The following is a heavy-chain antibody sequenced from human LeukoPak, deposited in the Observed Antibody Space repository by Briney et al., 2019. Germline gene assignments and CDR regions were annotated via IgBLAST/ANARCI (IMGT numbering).Heavy chain of an antibody. CDR3: AKDERNWNYNLASQTYD. Sequence: GGSLRLSCVAPGFTVSSNYMSWVRQAPGKGLEWVSVIYSGGSTYYADSVKGRFTISRDNSKNTLYLQMSSLRAEDTAVYYCAKDERNWNYNLASQTYDWGQGTLVTVSS. D-gene: IGHD1-7*01. V-gene: IGHV3-66*01. CDR2: IYSGGST. J-gene: IGHJ4*02. CDR1: GFTVSSNY.